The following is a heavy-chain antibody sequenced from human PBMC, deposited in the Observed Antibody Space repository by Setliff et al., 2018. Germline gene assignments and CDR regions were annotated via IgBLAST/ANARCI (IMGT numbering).Heavy chain of an antibody. CDR3: ARVTNWGLDLRFDP. CDR1: GGSISSSSHY. V-gene: IGHV4-39*07. CDR2: IYYTGST. D-gene: IGHD7-27*01. J-gene: IGHJ5*02. Sequence: SETLSLTCTVSGGSISSSSHYWGWIRQPPGKGLEWIGSIYYTGSTYYNPSLKSRVTMSVDTSKRQFSLKLSSVTAADTAVYFCARVTNWGLDLRFDPWGQGILVTVSS.